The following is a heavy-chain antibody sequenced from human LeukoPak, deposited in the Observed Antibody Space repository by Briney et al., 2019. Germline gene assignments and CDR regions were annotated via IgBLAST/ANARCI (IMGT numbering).Heavy chain of an antibody. CDR2: INPSSGGT. J-gene: IGHJ5*02. CDR3: ARDHGNGQESWFDP. D-gene: IGHD2-8*01. Sequence: GASVKVSCKASGYTFTGYYMHWVRQAPGQGLEWMGWINPSSGGTNYAQKFQGRGTMTRDTSISTAYMELSRLRSDDTAVYYCARDHGNGQESWFDPWGQGTLVTVSS. V-gene: IGHV1-2*02. CDR1: GYTFTGYY.